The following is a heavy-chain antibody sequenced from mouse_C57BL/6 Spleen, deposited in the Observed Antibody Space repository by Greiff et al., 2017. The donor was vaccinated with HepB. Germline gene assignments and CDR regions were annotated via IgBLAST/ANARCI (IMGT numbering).Heavy chain of an antibody. CDR1: GYAFSSSW. V-gene: IGHV1-82*01. J-gene: IGHJ2*01. CDR3: ARCLNWYYFDY. CDR2: IYPGDGDT. Sequence: QVQLKESGPELVKPGASVKISCKASGYAFSSSWMNWVKQRPGKGLEWIGRIYPGDGDTNYNGKFKGKATLTADKSSSTAYMQLSSLTSEDSAVYFCARCLNWYYFDYWGQGTTLTVSS. D-gene: IGHD4-1*02.